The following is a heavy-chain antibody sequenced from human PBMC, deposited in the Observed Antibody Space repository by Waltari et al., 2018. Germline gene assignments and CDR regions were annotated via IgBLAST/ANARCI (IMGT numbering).Heavy chain of an antibody. V-gene: IGHV2-70*04. CDR2: IDWDDDK. D-gene: IGHD5-12*01. Sequence: QVTLKESGPALVKPTQTLTLTCTFSGFSLSTSGMRVSWIRQPPGKALEWLARIDWDDDKFYSTSLKTRLTISKDTSKNQVVLTMTNMDPVDTATYYCARSHSDSGYGVFDYWGQGTLVTVSS. J-gene: IGHJ4*02. CDR1: GFSLSTSGMR. CDR3: ARSHSDSGYGVFDY.